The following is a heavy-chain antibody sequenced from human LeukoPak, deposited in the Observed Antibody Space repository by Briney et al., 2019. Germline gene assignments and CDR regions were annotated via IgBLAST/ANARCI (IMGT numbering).Heavy chain of an antibody. CDR1: GYTFTCYY. J-gene: IGHJ3*02. D-gene: IGHD3-3*01. CDR2: INPNSGGT. Sequence: ASVKVSCKASGYTFTCYYMHWVRQAPGQGLEWMGRINPNSGGTNYAQKFQGRVTMTRDTSISTAYMELSRLRSDDTAVYYCARVSVGFLEWLLHDKCDAFDIWGQGTMAIVSS. V-gene: IGHV1-2*06. CDR3: ARVSVGFLEWLLHDKCDAFDI.